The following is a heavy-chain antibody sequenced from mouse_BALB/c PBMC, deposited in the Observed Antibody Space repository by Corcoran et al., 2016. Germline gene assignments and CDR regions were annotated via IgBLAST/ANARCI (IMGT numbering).Heavy chain of an antibody. D-gene: IGHD2-4*01. CDR1: GFNIKDTY. Sequence: EVQLQQSGAELVKPGASVKLSCTASGFNIKDTYMHWVKQRPEQGLEWIGRIDPANGNTKYDPKIQGKATITAATSSITAYLQLSSLTSEDPAVYYCARDSDYDGAWFAYWGQGTLVTVSA. V-gene: IGHV14-3*02. J-gene: IGHJ3*01. CDR3: ARDSDYDGAWFAY. CDR2: IDPANGNT.